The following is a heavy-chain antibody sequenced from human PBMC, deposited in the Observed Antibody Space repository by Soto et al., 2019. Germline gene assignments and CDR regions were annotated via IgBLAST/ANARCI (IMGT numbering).Heavy chain of an antibody. Sequence: CGSLRLSCAASGFTFSGYGMNWVRQAPGKGLEWVSSITSRSDDVYYADSLKGRFTISRDNAKNSLYLQMNSLRAEDTAVYYCARVDGYTYPNDYWGQGTLVTVSS. CDR2: ITSRSDDV. D-gene: IGHD5-12*01. CDR1: GFTFSGYG. V-gene: IGHV3-21*01. CDR3: ARVDGYTYPNDY. J-gene: IGHJ4*02.